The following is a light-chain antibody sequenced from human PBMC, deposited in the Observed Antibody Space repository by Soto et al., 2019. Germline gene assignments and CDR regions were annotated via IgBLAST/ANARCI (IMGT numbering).Light chain of an antibody. CDR3: HQYGISPPT. J-gene: IGKJ1*01. CDR1: QSVSGSD. V-gene: IGKV3-20*01. Sequence: EVVLTQSPGTLSLSPGERATPSCRASQSVSGSDLAWYQQKPGQAPRLLISGVSNRATGTPDRFSGSGSGTDFTLTISSLEPEDFAVFYCHQYGISPPTFGPGTKVDIK. CDR2: GVS.